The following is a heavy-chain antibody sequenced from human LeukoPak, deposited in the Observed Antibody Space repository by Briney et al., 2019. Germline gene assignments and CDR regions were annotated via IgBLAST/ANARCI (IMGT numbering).Heavy chain of an antibody. Sequence: PSETLSFTCTVSGGSISSSSYYWGWIRQPPGKGLEWIGGIYYSGCTYYIPSRKSRVTISVDTSKNQFSLKLSSVTPADTAVYYCARHNGDYRYWGQGTLVTVSS. D-gene: IGHD4-17*01. CDR1: GGSISSSSYY. CDR2: IYYSGCT. J-gene: IGHJ4*02. V-gene: IGHV4-39*01. CDR3: ARHNGDYRY.